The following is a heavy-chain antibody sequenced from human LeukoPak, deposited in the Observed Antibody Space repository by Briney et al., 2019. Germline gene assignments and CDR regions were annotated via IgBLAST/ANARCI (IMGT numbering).Heavy chain of an antibody. CDR2: IIPILGIA. Sequence: SVKVSCKASGGTFSSYAISWVRQAPGQGLEWMGRIIPILGIANYAQKFQGRVTITADTSTSTAYMELSSLRSEDTAVYYCARDWVPLAAAGHYYYGMDVWGQGTTVTVSS. J-gene: IGHJ6*02. CDR3: ARDWVPLAAAGHYYYGMDV. D-gene: IGHD6-13*01. CDR1: GGTFSSYA. V-gene: IGHV1-69*04.